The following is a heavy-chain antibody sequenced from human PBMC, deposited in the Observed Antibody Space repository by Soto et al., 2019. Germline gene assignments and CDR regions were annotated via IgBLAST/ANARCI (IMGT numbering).Heavy chain of an antibody. J-gene: IGHJ5*02. Sequence: SQTLSLTCAISGDSVSSNSAAWNWIRQSPSRGLEWLGRTYYRSKWYNDYAVSVKSRITINPDPSKNQFSLQLNSVTPEDTAVYNCARGPLYYYDSSGYYFSWGQGTLVTVSS. CDR1: GDSVSSNSAA. CDR2: TYYRSKWYN. D-gene: IGHD3-22*01. V-gene: IGHV6-1*01. CDR3: ARGPLYYYDSSGYYFS.